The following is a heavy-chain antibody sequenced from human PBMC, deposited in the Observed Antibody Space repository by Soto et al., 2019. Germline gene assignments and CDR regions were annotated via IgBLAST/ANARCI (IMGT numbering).Heavy chain of an antibody. Sequence: EVQLAESGGALVQPGRSLRLSCAASGFTFDDYAMHWVRQVLGKGLEWVSSISWNSGNIGYADSVKGRFTTSRDNANNALYLQMNSLRPEDTALYYCVRSKGGYSYGTPFDYWGQGTLVNVSS. CDR2: ISWNSGNI. D-gene: IGHD5-18*01. CDR1: GFTFDDYA. CDR3: VRSKGGYSYGTPFDY. V-gene: IGHV3-9*01. J-gene: IGHJ4*02.